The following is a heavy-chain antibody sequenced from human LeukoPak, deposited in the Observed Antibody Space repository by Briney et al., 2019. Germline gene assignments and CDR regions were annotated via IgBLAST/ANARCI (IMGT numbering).Heavy chain of an antibody. J-gene: IGHJ6*02. CDR3: ARDGGLAWIQLRLDYYYYGMDV. V-gene: IGHV3-30-3*01. D-gene: IGHD5-18*01. Sequence: GRSLRLSCAASGFTFSSYAMHWVRQAPGKGLEWVAVISYDGSNKYYADSVKGRFTISRDNSKNTLYLQMNSLRAEDTAVYYCARDGGLAWIQLRLDYYYYGMDVWGQGTTVTVSS. CDR1: GFTFSSYA. CDR2: ISYDGSNK.